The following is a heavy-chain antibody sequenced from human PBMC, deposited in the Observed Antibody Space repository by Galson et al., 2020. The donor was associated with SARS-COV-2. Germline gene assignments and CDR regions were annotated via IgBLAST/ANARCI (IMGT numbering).Heavy chain of an antibody. J-gene: IGHJ5*02. CDR1: GFTFSASW. CDR3: ATAHSSSANYIDP. CDR2: LNPDGSVT. D-gene: IGHD6-13*01. V-gene: IGHV3-74*01. Sequence: GGSLRLSCAASGFTFSASWMHWVSQAPGTGLVYVSRLNPDGSVTAYADSVKGRFTISRDNAKNTLYLQMNSLRVEDTAVYYCATAHSSSANYIDPWGPGTLVTVSS.